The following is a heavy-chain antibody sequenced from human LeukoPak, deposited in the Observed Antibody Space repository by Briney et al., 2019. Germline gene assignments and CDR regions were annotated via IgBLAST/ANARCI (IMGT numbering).Heavy chain of an antibody. CDR2: INGYTGLT. Sequence: ASVKVSCKASGYTFTTCGISWVRQAPGQGLEWMGWINGYTGLTNYAQKVQGRVTMTRDTSTSTVYMELSSLRSEDTAVYYCAREVEVVTAISFFGAFDIWGQGTMVTVSS. V-gene: IGHV1-18*01. CDR3: AREVEVVTAISFFGAFDI. D-gene: IGHD2-21*02. CDR1: GYTFTTCG. J-gene: IGHJ3*02.